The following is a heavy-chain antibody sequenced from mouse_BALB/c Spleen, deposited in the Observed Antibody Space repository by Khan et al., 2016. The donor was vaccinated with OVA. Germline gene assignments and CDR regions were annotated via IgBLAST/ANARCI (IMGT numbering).Heavy chain of an antibody. D-gene: IGHD6-2*01. Sequence: QIQLVQSGPELKKPGETVKISCKASGYTFTNYGMNWVKQAPGKGLKWMGWINTYTGEPTYADDFKGRFVFSLETSASTAYLQINSLRNEDMTTYFCARISSYWYTEFWGPGTTVTVSS. V-gene: IGHV9-1*02. J-gene: IGHJ1*01. CDR3: ARISSYWYTEF. CDR2: INTYTGEP. CDR1: GYTFTNYG.